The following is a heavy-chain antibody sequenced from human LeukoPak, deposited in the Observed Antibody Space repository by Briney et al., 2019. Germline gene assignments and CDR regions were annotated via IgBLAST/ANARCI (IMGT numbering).Heavy chain of an antibody. D-gene: IGHD3-10*01. CDR1: GGTFSSYA. CDR3: ARESCKDGSGELCPPYYFDY. Sequence: ASVKVSCKAPGGTFSSYAISWVRQAPGQGLEWMGGIIPIFGTANYAQKFQGRVTITADESTSTAYMELSSLRSEDTAVYYCARESCKDGSGELCPPYYFDYWGQGTLVTVSS. V-gene: IGHV1-69*13. J-gene: IGHJ4*02. CDR2: IIPIFGTA.